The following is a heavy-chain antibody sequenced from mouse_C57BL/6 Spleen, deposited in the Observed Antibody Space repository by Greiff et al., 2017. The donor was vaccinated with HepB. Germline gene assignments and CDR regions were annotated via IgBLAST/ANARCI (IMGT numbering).Heavy chain of an antibody. J-gene: IGHJ2*01. CDR2: ISYDGSN. V-gene: IGHV3-6*01. CDR3: ARVGRYFDY. CDR1: GYSITSGYY. Sequence: EVKLMESGPGLVKPSQSLSLTCSVTGYSITSGYYWNWIRQFPGNKLEWMGYISYDGSNNYNPSLKNRISITRDTSKNQFFLKLNSVTTEDTATYYCARVGRYFDYWGQGTTLTVSS.